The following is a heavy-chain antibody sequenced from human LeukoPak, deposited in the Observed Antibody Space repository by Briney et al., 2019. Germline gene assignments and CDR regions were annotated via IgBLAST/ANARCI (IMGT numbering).Heavy chain of an antibody. CDR3: ARDYDFWSGSPSYFDY. CDR2: IKQDGSEK. J-gene: IGHJ4*02. V-gene: IGHV3-7*01. CDR1: GFTFSSYW. D-gene: IGHD3-3*01. Sequence: GGSLRLSCAASGFTFSSYWMSWVRQAPGKGLEWVANIKQDGSEKYYVDSVKGRFTISRDNAKNSLCLQMNSLRAEDTAVYYCARDYDFWSGSPSYFDYWGQGTLVTVSS.